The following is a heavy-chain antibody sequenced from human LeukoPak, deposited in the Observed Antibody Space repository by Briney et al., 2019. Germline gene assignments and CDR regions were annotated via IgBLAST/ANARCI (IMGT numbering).Heavy chain of an antibody. CDR1: GFTFSSNP. Sequence: GGSLRLSCAASGFTFSSNPMAWVRQAPGKGLEWVSILTNGGSTYYADSVKGRFTISRDNAKNTLYLQMNSLRAEDTAVYYCATDYYDSSGDAFDIWGQGTMVTVSS. CDR3: ATDYYDSSGDAFDI. D-gene: IGHD3-22*01. J-gene: IGHJ3*02. V-gene: IGHV3-23*01. CDR2: LTNGGST.